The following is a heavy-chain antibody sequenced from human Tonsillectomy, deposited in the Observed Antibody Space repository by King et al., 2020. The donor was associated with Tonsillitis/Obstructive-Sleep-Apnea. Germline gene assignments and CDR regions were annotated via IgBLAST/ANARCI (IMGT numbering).Heavy chain of an antibody. CDR1: GYTFTGYY. J-gene: IGHJ5*02. CDR2: INPNSGGT. V-gene: IGHV1-2*06. D-gene: IGHD3-10*01. CDR3: ARDGVTMVQGVIIRGDWFDP. Sequence: QLVQSGAEVKKPGASVKVSCKASGYTFTGYYMHWVRQAPGQGLEWMGRINPNSGGTNYAQKFQGRGTMTRDTSISPAYMELRRLRSDDTAVYYCARDGVTMVQGVIIRGDWFDPWGQGTLVTVSS.